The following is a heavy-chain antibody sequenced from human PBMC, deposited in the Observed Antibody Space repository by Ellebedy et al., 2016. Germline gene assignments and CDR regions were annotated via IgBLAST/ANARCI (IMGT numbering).Heavy chain of an antibody. CDR3: ASAPYGSGQYYYMDV. V-gene: IGHV3-7*01. Sequence: GESLKISCAASGFTLSSYWMSWVRQAPGKGLEWVANIKQDGSEKYYVDSVKGRFTISRDNAENSLYLQMNSLRAEDTAVYYCASAPYGSGQYYYMDVWGKGTTVTVSS. D-gene: IGHD3-10*01. J-gene: IGHJ6*03. CDR1: GFTLSSYW. CDR2: IKQDGSEK.